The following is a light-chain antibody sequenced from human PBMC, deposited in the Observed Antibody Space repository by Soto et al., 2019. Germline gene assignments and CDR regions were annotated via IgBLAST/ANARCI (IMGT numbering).Light chain of an antibody. J-gene: IGLJ1*01. V-gene: IGLV2-14*01. CDR2: DVS. CDR1: SSDVGGYNY. Sequence: QAALTQPASVCGSLGQATTFSCTGTSSDVGGYNYVSWYQQHPGKAPKLMIYDVSNRPSGVSNRFSGSKSGNTASLTISGLQAEDEADYYCSSYASSSTAYVFGTGTKVTVL. CDR3: SSYASSSTAYV.